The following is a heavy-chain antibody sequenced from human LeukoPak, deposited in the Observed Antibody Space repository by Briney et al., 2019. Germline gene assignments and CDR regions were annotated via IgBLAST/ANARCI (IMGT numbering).Heavy chain of an antibody. CDR1: GFTFSSHW. J-gene: IGHJ6*02. CDR2: IKQDGSEK. CDR3: ARDSGYGMDV. V-gene: IGHV3-7*01. Sequence: PGGSLRLSCAASGFTFSSHWMNWVRQAPGKGLEWVANIKQDGSEKYYVGSVKGRFTISRDNAKNSLYLEMNSLRAEEPAVYYCARDSGYGMDVWGQGTTVTVSS.